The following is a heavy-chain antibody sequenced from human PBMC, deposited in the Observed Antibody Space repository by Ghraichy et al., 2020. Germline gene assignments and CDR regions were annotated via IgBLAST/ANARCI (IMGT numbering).Heavy chain of an antibody. V-gene: IGHV3-21*01. CDR1: GFTFSSYS. J-gene: IGHJ4*02. CDR2: ISSSSSYI. CDR3: ARGQYDFWSGYPAKFFDY. Sequence: SCAASGFTFSSYSMNWVRQAPGKGLEWVSSISSSSSYIYYADSVKGRFTISRDNAKNSLYLQMNSLRAEDTAVYYCARGQYDFWSGYPAKFFDYWGQGTLVTVSS. D-gene: IGHD3-3*01.